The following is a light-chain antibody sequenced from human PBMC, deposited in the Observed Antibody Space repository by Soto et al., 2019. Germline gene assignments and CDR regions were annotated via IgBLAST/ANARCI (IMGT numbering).Light chain of an antibody. V-gene: IGKV3-20*01. CDR2: VAS. J-gene: IGKJ2*01. Sequence: EIVLTQSPGTLSLSPGERATLSCRASQSVSSNYLAWYQQKPGQAPRLLIYVASSRATGIPDRFSGSGSGTDLTLTISRLEPEYFAVYYCQQYGSSLYTFGQGTKLEIK. CDR1: QSVSSNY. CDR3: QQYGSSLYT.